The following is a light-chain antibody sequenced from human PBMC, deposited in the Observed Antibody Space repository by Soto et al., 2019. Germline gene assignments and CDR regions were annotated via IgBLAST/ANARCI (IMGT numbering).Light chain of an antibody. J-gene: IGLJ1*01. V-gene: IGLV2-14*01. CDR1: SSDVGGYNY. CDR3: SSYTGGNPSYV. CDR2: EVS. Sequence: PGQSITISCTGTSSDVGGYNYVSWYQQHPGKAPKLMIYEVSNRPSGVSNRFSGSKSGNTASLTVSGLQAEDEADYYCSSYTGGNPSYVFGTGTKVTVL.